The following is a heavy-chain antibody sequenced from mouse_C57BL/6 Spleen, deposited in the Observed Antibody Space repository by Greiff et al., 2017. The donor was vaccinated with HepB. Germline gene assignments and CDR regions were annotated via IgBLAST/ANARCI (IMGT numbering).Heavy chain of an antibody. CDR2: IYPGSGST. Sequence: VQLQQPGAELVKPGASVKMSCQASGYTFTSYWITWVKQRPGQGLEWIGDIYPGSGSTNYNEKFKSKATLTVDTSYSTAYMQLSSLTSEDSAVYYCARGDYYGSSPYYFDYWGQGTTLTVSS. V-gene: IGHV1-55*01. J-gene: IGHJ2*01. D-gene: IGHD1-1*01. CDR1: GYTFTSYW. CDR3: ARGDYYGSSPYYFDY.